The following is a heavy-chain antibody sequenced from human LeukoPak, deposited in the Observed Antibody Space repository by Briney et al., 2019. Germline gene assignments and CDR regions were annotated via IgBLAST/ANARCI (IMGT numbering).Heavy chain of an antibody. CDR1: GGTFSSYA. CDR2: IIPILGIA. D-gene: IGHD2-15*01. V-gene: IGHV1-69*04. CDR3: AILTSRNADY. Sequence: ASVKVSCKASGGTFSSYAISWVRQAPGQGLEWMGRIIPILGIANYAQKFQGRVTITADKSTSTAYMELSSLISEDTAVYYCAILTSRNADYWGQGPLLPVSS. J-gene: IGHJ4*02.